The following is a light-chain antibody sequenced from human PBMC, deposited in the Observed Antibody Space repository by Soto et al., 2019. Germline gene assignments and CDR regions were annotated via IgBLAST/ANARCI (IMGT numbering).Light chain of an antibody. Sequence: LMTQYPSSLSASLGDRVTITCRASQDISDYLAWYQQKPGQAPKLLIYSASTLQSGVPSRFSGCGSGTEFALTISSLYYEDGATYCCRNDNTSACTFDQGTMV. CDR3: RNDNTSACT. CDR2: SAS. CDR1: QDISDY. J-gene: IGKJ1*01. V-gene: IGKV1-27*01.